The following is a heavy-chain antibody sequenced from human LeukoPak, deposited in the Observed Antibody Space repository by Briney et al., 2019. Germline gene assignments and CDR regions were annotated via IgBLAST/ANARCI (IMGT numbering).Heavy chain of an antibody. V-gene: IGHV3-30*04. CDR3: ARGSEKNYHDSSGLTIRGFDY. CDR1: GLTFSSYA. J-gene: IGHJ4*02. CDR2: ISYDGSNK. Sequence: GRSLRLSCAASGLTFSSYAMHWVRQAPGKGVEWVAVISYDGSNKYYAGSVKGRFTISKDKSKNTLYLQMNSLRAEDTAVYYCARGSEKNYHDSSGLTIRGFDYWGQGTLVTVSS. D-gene: IGHD3-22*01.